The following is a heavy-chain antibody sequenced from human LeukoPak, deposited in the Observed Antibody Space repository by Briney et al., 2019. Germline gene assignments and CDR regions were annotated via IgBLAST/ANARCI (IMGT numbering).Heavy chain of an antibody. CDR1: GFTFSSYA. V-gene: IGHV3-23*01. J-gene: IGHJ5*02. CDR3: AKDKTIFGVENWFDP. D-gene: IGHD3-3*01. Sequence: GGSLRLSCAASGFTFSSYAMSWVRQAPGKGLEWVSAISGSGGSTYYADSVKGRFTISRDNSKNTLYLQMNSLRAEDTAVYYCAKDKTIFGVENWFDPWGQGTLVTVSS. CDR2: ISGSGGST.